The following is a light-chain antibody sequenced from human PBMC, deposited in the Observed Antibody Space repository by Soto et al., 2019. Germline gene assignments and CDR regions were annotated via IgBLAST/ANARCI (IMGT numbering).Light chain of an antibody. CDR1: QSVSRN. V-gene: IGKV3-11*01. CDR2: DAS. CDR3: QQRSNWPLCT. J-gene: IGKJ1*01. Sequence: ELLLTQSPGTLSLSPGERATLSCRASQSVSRNLAWYQQKLGQAPRLLIYDASNRATGIPARFSGSGSGTDFTLTISSLEPEDFAVYYCQQRSNWPLCTFGQGTKVDIK.